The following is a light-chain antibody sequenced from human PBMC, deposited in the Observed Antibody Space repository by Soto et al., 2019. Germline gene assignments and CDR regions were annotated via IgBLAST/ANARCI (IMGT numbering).Light chain of an antibody. CDR1: QGVGTS. CDR2: AAS. CDR3: QQRTNWPPRDT. V-gene: IGKV3D-15*01. Sequence: EIVMTQSPGTLSVSPGERATLSCRAGQGVGTSLAWYQQRPGQAPRLLLSAASTRATGIPARFSGSGSGTDFTLTISSLQAEDVAVYYCQQRTNWPPRDTFGQGTKVDIK. J-gene: IGKJ2*01.